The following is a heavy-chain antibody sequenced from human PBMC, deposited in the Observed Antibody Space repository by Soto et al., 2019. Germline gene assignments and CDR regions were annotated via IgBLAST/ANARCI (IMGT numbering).Heavy chain of an antibody. Sequence: QPGGSLRLSCAASEFTFSNYAMIWVRQAPGKGLEWVSLITGSDGRTYYADSVKGRFTISRDNSKNTLFLQMNSLRADDTAVYYCAKATYDTTFYTSSFDSWGQGTRVTVSS. CDR3: AKATYDTTFYTSSFDS. J-gene: IGHJ4*02. CDR1: EFTFSNYA. D-gene: IGHD3-22*01. CDR2: ITGSDGRT. V-gene: IGHV3-23*01.